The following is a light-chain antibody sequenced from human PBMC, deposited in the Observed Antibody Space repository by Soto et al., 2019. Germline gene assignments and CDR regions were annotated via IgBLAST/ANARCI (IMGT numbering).Light chain of an antibody. V-gene: IGLV2-14*01. Sequence: QSALTQPASVSGSPGQSITISCTGTSSDIGGYDSVSWYQQHPGKAPKLMIYQVINRPSGVSDRFSGSKSGNTASLTISGLQPEDEADYYCSSYSRSNTLIFGGGTKLTVL. CDR1: SSDIGGYDS. J-gene: IGLJ2*01. CDR3: SSYSRSNTLI. CDR2: QVI.